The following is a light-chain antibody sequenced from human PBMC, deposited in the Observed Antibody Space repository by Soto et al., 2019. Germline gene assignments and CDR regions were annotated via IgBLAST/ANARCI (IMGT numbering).Light chain of an antibody. CDR2: GAS. Sequence: EIVMTQSPATLSVSPGERAPLSCRASQSVSSNIAWYQQKPGQAPRLLIYGASTRATGISARFSGSGSWTEFTLTISSLQYEDFAVYYCQQYNNWPLTFCGGTKVEIK. CDR3: QQYNNWPLT. J-gene: IGKJ4*01. V-gene: IGKV3-15*01. CDR1: QSVSSN.